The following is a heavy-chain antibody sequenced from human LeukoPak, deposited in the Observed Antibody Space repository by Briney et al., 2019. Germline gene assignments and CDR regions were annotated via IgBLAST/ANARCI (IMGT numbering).Heavy chain of an antibody. CDR2: ISSSSSYI. V-gene: IGHV3-21*01. D-gene: IGHD3-22*01. CDR1: GFTSSSYS. J-gene: IGHJ4*02. Sequence: GGSLRLSCAASGFTSSSYSMNWVRQAPGKGLEWVSSISSSSSYIYYADSVKGRFTISRDNAKNSLYLQMNSLRAEDTAVYYCARDLEANYYDSSGYPTGYWGQGTLVTVSS. CDR3: ARDLEANYYDSSGYPTGY.